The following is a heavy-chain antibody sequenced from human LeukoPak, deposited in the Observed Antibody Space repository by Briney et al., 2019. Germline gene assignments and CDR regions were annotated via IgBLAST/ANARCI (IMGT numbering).Heavy chain of an antibody. CDR3: ARDLYDSSGYYLLFDY. CDR2: INHSGST. Sequence: SETLSLTCAVYGGSFSGYYWSWIRQPPGKGLEWIGEINHSGSTNYNPSLKSRVTMSVDTSKNQFSLKLSSVTAADTAVYYCARDLYDSSGYYLLFDYWGQGTLVTVSS. V-gene: IGHV4-34*01. D-gene: IGHD3-22*01. J-gene: IGHJ4*02. CDR1: GGSFSGYY.